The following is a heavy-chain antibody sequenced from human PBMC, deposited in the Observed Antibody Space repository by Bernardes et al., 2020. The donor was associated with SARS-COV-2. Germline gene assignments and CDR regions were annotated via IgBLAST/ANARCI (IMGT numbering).Heavy chain of an antibody. CDR1: GFSYSDYT. Sequence: GGCLSLSCTMSGFSYSDYTLHWIGTTPGKGLEWVCLIRWNLGHIFYADSVRGRFTVSADNSKNSLYLQMSSLRTDDTALYFCTKEMGTMFFDFWGQGTLVTVSS. V-gene: IGHV3-43*01. CDR2: IRWNLGHI. J-gene: IGHJ4*02. CDR3: TKEMGTMFFDF. D-gene: IGHD1-1*01.